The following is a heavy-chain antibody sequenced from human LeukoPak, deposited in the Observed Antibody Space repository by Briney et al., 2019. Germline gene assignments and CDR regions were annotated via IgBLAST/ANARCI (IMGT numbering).Heavy chain of an antibody. V-gene: IGHV4-39*01. J-gene: IGHJ4*02. Sequence: PSETLSLTCTVSGGSIDSSTSYWGWIRQPPGKGLEWIGSVFHSGTTYYNPSLKSRITISVDTSKNQFSLRLSSVTAADTAVYYCARRDSSGGNPVLDYWGQGTLVTVSS. CDR3: ARRDSSGGNPVLDY. D-gene: IGHD4-23*01. CDR1: GGSIDSSTSY. CDR2: VFHSGTT.